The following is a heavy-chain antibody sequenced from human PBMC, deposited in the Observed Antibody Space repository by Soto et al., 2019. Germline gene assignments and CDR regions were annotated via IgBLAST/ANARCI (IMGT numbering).Heavy chain of an antibody. J-gene: IGHJ6*03. CDR2: IYPGDSDT. CDR1: GYSFTSYW. Sequence: GESRKISCKGSGYSFTSYWIGWVRQMPGKGLEWMGIIYPGDSDTRYSPSFQGQVTISADKSISTAYLQWSSLKASDTAMYYCAREGEEKRRRDNYYYMDVWGKGTTVTVSS. CDR3: AREGEEKRRRDNYYYMDV. V-gene: IGHV5-51*01. D-gene: IGHD3-10*01.